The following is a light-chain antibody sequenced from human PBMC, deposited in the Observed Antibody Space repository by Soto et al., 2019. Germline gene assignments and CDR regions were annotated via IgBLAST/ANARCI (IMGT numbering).Light chain of an antibody. CDR2: GNS. V-gene: IGLV1-40*01. CDR3: QSYDSSLSAYVV. Sequence: QSVLTQPPSVSGAPGQRVTISCTGSSSSIGAGYDVHWYQQLPGTAPKLLIYGNSNRPSGVPDRFSGSKSGTSASLAITGLQAEDEADYYCQSYDSSLSAYVVFGGGPKLTVL. CDR1: SSSIGAGYD. J-gene: IGLJ2*01.